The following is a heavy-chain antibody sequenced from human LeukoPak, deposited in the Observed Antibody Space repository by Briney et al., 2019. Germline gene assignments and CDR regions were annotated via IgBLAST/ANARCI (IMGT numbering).Heavy chain of an antibody. Sequence: GGSLRLSCAASGFTFSSYSMNWVRQAPGKGLEWVSSISSSSSYIYYADSVKGRFTISRDNAKNSLYLQMNSLRAEDTAVYYCARDRFSGSGPTHASLYHFDYWGQGTLVTVSS. CDR2: ISSSSSYI. CDR1: GFTFSSYS. D-gene: IGHD2-15*01. V-gene: IGHV3-21*01. CDR3: ARDRFSGSGPTHASLYHFDY. J-gene: IGHJ4*02.